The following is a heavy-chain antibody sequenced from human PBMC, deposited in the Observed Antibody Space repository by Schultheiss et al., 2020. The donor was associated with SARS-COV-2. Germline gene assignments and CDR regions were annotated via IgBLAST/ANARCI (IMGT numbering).Heavy chain of an antibody. CDR1: GGSISSYY. J-gene: IGHJ2*01. CDR2: IYYSGST. D-gene: IGHD4-23*01. CDR3: AMRRRTNSPAWYFDL. V-gene: IGHV4-59*01. Sequence: GSLRLSCTVSGGSISSYYWSWIRQPPGKGLEWIGYIYYSGSTNYNPSLKSRVTISVDTSKNQFSLKLSSVTAADTAVYYCAMRRRTNSPAWYFDLWGRGTLVTVSS.